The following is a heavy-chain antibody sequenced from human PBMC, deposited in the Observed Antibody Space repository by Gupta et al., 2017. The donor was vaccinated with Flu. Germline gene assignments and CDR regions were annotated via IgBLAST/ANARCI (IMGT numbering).Heavy chain of an antibody. CDR1: GFTFSHYA. CDR2: IWYDGSDK. CDR3: ARDPPGDSRGRYSLDH. Sequence: QVQLVESGGGVVQPGRSLRLSCAASGFTFSHYAMPWVRQAPGKGLDWVAVIWYDGSDKYYADSVRGRFTISRDNSKNTLYLQMNSLRADDTAVYYCARDPPGDSRGRYSLDHWGQGTLVTVSS. V-gene: IGHV3-33*01. J-gene: IGHJ4*02. D-gene: IGHD3-22*01.